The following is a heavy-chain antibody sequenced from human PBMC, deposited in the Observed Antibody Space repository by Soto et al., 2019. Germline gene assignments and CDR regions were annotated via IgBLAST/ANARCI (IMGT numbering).Heavy chain of an antibody. CDR1: GFTFSSYG. J-gene: IGHJ6*02. CDR2: IWYDGSNK. Sequence: XGSLRLSCAASGFTFSSYGMHWVGQAPGKGLEWVAVIWYDGSNKYYADSVKGRFTISRDNSKNTLYLQMNSLRAEDTAVYYCARDQYYYDSSGSLVDVWGQGTTVTVSS. D-gene: IGHD3-22*01. CDR3: ARDQYYYDSSGSLVDV. V-gene: IGHV3-33*01.